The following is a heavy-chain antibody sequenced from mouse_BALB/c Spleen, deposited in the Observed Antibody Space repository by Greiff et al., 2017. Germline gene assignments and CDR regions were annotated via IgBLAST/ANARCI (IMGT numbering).Heavy chain of an antibody. D-gene: IGHD2-14*01. V-gene: IGHV2-2*02. CDR1: GFSLTSYG. Sequence: QVQLKQSGPGLVQPSQSLSITCTVSGFSLTSYGVHWVRQSPGKGLEWLGVIWSGGSTDYNAAFISRLSISKDNSKSQVFFKMNSLQANDTAIYYCARNGYDVEEESLAMDYWGQGTSVTVSS. CDR2: IWSGGST. J-gene: IGHJ4*01. CDR3: ARNGYDVEEESLAMDY.